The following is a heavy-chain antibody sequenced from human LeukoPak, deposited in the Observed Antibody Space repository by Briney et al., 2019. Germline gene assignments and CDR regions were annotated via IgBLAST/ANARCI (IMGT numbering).Heavy chain of an antibody. D-gene: IGHD3-10*01. Sequence: PGGSLRLSCAASGFTFSSYWMHWVRQAPGKGLVWVSRINSDGSSITYADSVKGRFTISRDNAKNTLYLQMSSLRAEDTGVYFCARSGRGGRRSFDPWGQGTLVTVSS. J-gene: IGHJ5*02. CDR2: INSDGSSI. CDR1: GFTFSSYW. V-gene: IGHV3-74*01. CDR3: ARSGRGGRRSFDP.